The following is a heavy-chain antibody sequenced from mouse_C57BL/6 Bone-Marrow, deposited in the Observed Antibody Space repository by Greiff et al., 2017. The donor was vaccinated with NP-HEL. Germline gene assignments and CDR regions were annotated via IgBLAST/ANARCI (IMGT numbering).Heavy chain of an antibody. CDR3: ARWDYYGSSLFAY. D-gene: IGHD1-1*01. J-gene: IGHJ3*01. V-gene: IGHV1-76*01. CDR2: IYPGSGNT. CDR1: GYTFTDYY. Sequence: QVQLQQSGAELVRPGASVKLSCKASGYTFTDYYINWVKQRPGQGLEWIARIYPGSGNTYYNEKFKGKATLTAEKSSSTAYMQLSSLTSEDSAVYFCARWDYYGSSLFAYWGQGTLVTVSA.